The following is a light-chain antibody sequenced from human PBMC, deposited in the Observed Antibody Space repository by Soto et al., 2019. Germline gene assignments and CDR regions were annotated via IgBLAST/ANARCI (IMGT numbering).Light chain of an antibody. CDR2: RND. V-gene: IGLV1-44*01. J-gene: IGLJ1*01. CDR3: SSYTSSVTYV. Sequence: QSVLTQPPSASGTPGQRVTISCSGSSSNIGSNVVNWYQQLPGTAPKLLIYRNDQRPSAFPDRFSGSKSGTSASLAISGLQSEDEADYYCSSYTSSVTYVFGTGTKLTVL. CDR1: SSNIGSNV.